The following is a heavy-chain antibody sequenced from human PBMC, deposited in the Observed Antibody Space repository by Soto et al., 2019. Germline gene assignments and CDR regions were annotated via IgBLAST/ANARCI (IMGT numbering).Heavy chain of an antibody. CDR1: GFTFSSYA. J-gene: IGHJ4*02. Sequence: EVQLLESGGGLVQPGGSLRLSCAASGFTFSSYAMSWVRQAPGKGLEWVSAISGSGGSTYYADSVKGRFTISRDNSKNTLYRQMNSLRAEDTAVYYCARDQTGGSGSSFDYWGQGTLVTVSS. D-gene: IGHD3-10*01. CDR3: ARDQTGGSGSSFDY. V-gene: IGHV3-23*01. CDR2: ISGSGGST.